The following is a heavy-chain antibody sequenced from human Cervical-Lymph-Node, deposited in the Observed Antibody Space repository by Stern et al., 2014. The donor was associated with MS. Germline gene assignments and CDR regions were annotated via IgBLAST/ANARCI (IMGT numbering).Heavy chain of an antibody. J-gene: IGHJ6*02. CDR3: ARSHMVRGVGNYYYYGMDV. D-gene: IGHD3-10*01. CDR1: GYTFTSYY. V-gene: IGHV1-46*01. Sequence: VQLVESGAEVKKPGASVKVSCKASGYTFTSYYMHWVRQAPGQGLEWIGIINPSGGSTSYAQKFQGRVTMTRDTSTSTVYMELSSLRSEDTAVYYCARSHMVRGVGNYYYYGMDVWGQGTTVTVSS. CDR2: INPSGGST.